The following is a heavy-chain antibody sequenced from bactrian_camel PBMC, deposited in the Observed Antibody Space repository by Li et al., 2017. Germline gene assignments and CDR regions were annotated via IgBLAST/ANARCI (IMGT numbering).Heavy chain of an antibody. V-gene: IGHV3S40*01. Sequence: DVQLVESGGGLVQAGGSLRLSCAASGFTFRFYDTSWVRQAPGKGLEWVSTVDSRGTSTYYVDSVKGRFTISRDNAKNTVYLQMNSLKPEDMAVYYCVREQMAVVGIAIFSYWGQGTQVTVS. CDR1: GFTFRFYD. CDR2: VDSRGTST. J-gene: IGHJ6*01. D-gene: IGHD6*01. CDR3: VREQMAVVGIAIFSY.